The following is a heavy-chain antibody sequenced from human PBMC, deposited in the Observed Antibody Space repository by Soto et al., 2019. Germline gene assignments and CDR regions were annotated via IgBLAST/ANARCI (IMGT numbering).Heavy chain of an antibody. CDR3: ARVPDR. J-gene: IGHJ5*02. CDR2: IYHSGST. CDR1: GGSISSGGYS. V-gene: IGHV4-30-2*01. Sequence: LPLTCAVSGGSISSGGYSWSWIRQPPGKGLEWIGYIYHSGSTYYNPSLKSRVTISVDRSKNQFSLKLSSVTAADTAVYYCARVPDRWGQGTLVTVSS. D-gene: IGHD2-2*01.